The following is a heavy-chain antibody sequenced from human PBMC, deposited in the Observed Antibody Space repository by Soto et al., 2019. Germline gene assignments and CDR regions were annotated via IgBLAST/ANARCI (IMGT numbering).Heavy chain of an antibody. V-gene: IGHV4-59*08. CDR2: IYFSGSA. CDR3: ARRYSGYGDY. Sequence: PSETLSLTCTVSGGSITSYYWCWIRQPPGKGLEWIGYIYFSGSANYNPSLKSRVTISVDTSKNQFSLKLSSVTAADTAVYYCARRYSGYGDYWGQGTLVTVS. D-gene: IGHD5-12*01. CDR1: GGSITSYY. J-gene: IGHJ4*02.